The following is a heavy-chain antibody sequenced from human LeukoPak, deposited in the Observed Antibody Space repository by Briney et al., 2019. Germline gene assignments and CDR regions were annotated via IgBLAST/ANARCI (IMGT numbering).Heavy chain of an antibody. CDR2: IRYDGSNK. CDR1: GFTFSSYG. V-gene: IGHV3-30*02. CDR3: AREHYNLLTGRGGYFDY. D-gene: IGHD3-9*01. Sequence: GGSLRLSCAASGFTFSSYGMHWVRQAPGKGLEWVAFIRYDGSNKYYADSVKGRFTISRDNSKNTLYLQMNSLRAEDTAVYYCAREHYNLLTGRGGYFDYWGQGTLVTVSS. J-gene: IGHJ4*02.